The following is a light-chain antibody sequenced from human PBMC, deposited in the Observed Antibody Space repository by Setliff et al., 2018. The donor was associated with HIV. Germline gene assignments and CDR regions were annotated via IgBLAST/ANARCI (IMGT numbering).Light chain of an antibody. CDR3: QSYDRSLKGYV. J-gene: IGLJ1*01. CDR2: GNI. CDR1: SSNIGAGYD. V-gene: IGLV1-40*01. Sequence: QSALTQPPSVSGAPGQRVTISCTGSSSNIGAGYDVHWYQQLPGTAPKLLIYGNINRPSGVPDRFSGSKSGPSASLAIAGLQAEDEADYCCQSYDRSLKGYVFGSGTKVTVL.